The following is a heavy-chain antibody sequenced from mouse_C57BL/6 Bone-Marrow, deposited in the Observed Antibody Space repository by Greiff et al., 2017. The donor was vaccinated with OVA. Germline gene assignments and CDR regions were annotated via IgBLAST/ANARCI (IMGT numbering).Heavy chain of an antibody. CDR2: IYPRSGNT. J-gene: IGHJ4*01. CDR3: ARGTYNNNYDAMEY. V-gene: IGHV1-81*01. Sequence: VQLQQSGAELARPGASVKLSCKASGYTFTSYGISWVKQRTGQGLEWIGEIYPRSGNTYYNEKFKGKATLTADKSSSTAYMELRSLTSEDSAVYICARGTYNNNYDAMEYWGQGTAVTVSS. CDR1: GYTFTSYG. D-gene: IGHD2-5*01.